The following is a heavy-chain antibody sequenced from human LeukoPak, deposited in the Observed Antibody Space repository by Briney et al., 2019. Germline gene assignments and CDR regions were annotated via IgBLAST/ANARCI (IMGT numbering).Heavy chain of an antibody. CDR3: ARDCTSRRAKYPDY. J-gene: IGHJ4*02. CDR2: KWYDGSNK. CDR1: GFTFSSYG. Sequence: GRSLRLSCAASGFTFSSYGMHWVRQAPGKGLEWVAVKWYDGSNKYYADSVKGRFTISRDNSKNTLYLQMNSLRAEDTAVYYCARDCTSRRAKYPDYWGQGTLVTVSS. D-gene: IGHD4/OR15-4a*01. V-gene: IGHV3-33*01.